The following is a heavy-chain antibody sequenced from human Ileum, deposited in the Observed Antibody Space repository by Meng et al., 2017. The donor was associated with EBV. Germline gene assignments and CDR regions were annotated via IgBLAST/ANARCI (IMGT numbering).Heavy chain of an antibody. CDR2: IYETGST. Sequence: QVQLPASGSGLVEAAGSLSLTCRVPGISVSGSYYYWRWIRQPPGKEMEWIGYIYETGSTNYNPTLERRVTISKVTTKKYFSLKLTSVTPADTAIYYCARQRRRDGYSAQGQLDSWGQGTLVTVSS. V-gene: IGHV4-61*03. CDR3: ARQRRRDGYSAQGQLDS. CDR1: GISVSGSYYY. D-gene: IGHD5-24*01. J-gene: IGHJ4*02.